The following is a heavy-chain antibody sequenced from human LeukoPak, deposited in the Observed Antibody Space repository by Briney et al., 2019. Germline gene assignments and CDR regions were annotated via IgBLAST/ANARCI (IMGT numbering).Heavy chain of an antibody. Sequence: SGPTLVNPTQTLTLTCTFSGFSLTTGAGAGWVRQPPGKALEWLALVYWNDYKSYSPSLKSRLAITKDTSKNQVVLTMTNMDSEDTAKYYCARRGGAWGQGILVTVSS. CDR3: ARRGGA. D-gene: IGHD1-26*01. CDR2: VYWNDYK. V-gene: IGHV2-5*01. CDR1: GFSLTTGAG. J-gene: IGHJ5*02.